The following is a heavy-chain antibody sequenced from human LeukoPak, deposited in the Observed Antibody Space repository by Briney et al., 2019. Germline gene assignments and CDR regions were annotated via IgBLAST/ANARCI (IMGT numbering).Heavy chain of an antibody. V-gene: IGHV3-21*01. CDR1: GFTFSSYS. CDR3: AREGYSSSSKFYYYYYYMDV. Sequence: GGSLRLSCEASGFTFSSYSMNWVRQAPGKGLEWVSSISSSSSYIYYADSVKGRFTISRDNAKNSLYLQMNSLRAEDTAVYYCAREGYSSSSKFYYYYYYMDVWGKGTTVTVSS. J-gene: IGHJ6*03. CDR2: ISSSSSYI. D-gene: IGHD6-6*01.